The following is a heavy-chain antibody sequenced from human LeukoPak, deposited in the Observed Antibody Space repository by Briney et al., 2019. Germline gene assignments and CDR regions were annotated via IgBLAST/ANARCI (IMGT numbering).Heavy chain of an antibody. CDR2: VYPGDSDT. J-gene: IGHJ4*02. CDR1: GYSFTSYW. D-gene: IGHD5-18*01. V-gene: IGHV5-51*01. CDR3: ARQGAHSYGRGHFDY. Sequence: GESLKISCKGSGYSFTSYWIGWVRQMPGKGLEWMGIVYPGDSDTRYSPSFQGQVTISVDKSISTAYLQWSSLKASDTAMYYCARQGAHSYGRGHFDYWGQGTLVTVSS.